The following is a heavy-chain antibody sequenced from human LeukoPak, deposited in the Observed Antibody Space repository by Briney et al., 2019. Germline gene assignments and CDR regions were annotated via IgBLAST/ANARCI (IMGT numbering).Heavy chain of an antibody. J-gene: IGHJ4*02. CDR2: VHHSGIT. CDR1: GYSISSGFY. D-gene: IGHD4-11*01. Sequence: SETLSLTCTVSGYSISSGFYWGWIRQPPGKGLEWVGSVHHSGITYYNPSLKSRVTISVDTSKDQLSLKLSSVTAADTAVYYCARVLAYSASSDYWGQGTLVTVSS. CDR3: ARVLAYSASSDY. V-gene: IGHV4-38-2*02.